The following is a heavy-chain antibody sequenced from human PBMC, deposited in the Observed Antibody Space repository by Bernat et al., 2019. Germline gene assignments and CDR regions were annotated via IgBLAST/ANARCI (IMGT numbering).Heavy chain of an antibody. V-gene: IGHV3-33*01. Sequence: QVQLVESGGGVVQPVRSLRLSCAASGFTFSSYGMHWVRQAPGKGLEWVAVIWYDGSNKYYADSVKGRFTISRDNSKNTLYLQMNSLRAEDTAVYSCARGVTDSSSWRHYGMDVWGQGTTVTVSS. CDR3: ARGVTDSSSWRHYGMDV. D-gene: IGHD6-13*01. J-gene: IGHJ6*02. CDR2: IWYDGSNK. CDR1: GFTFSSYG.